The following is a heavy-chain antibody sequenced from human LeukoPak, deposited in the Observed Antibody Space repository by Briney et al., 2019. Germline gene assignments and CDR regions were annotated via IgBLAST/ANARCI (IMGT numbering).Heavy chain of an antibody. D-gene: IGHD3-10*01. Sequence: GGSLRLSCAASGFTFSGYGMHWVRQAPGKGLEWVTFIRYDERNKYYADSVKGRFTISRDNSKNTLYLQMNSLRAEDTAVYYCAKIGALWFGELYDAFDIWGQGTMVTVSS. CDR2: IRYDERNK. J-gene: IGHJ3*02. CDR1: GFTFSGYG. CDR3: AKIGALWFGELYDAFDI. V-gene: IGHV3-30*02.